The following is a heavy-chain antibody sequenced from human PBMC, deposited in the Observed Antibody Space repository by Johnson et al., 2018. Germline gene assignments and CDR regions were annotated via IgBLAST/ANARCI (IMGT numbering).Heavy chain of an antibody. D-gene: IGHD6-6*01. J-gene: IGHJ6*02. V-gene: IGHV3-23*04. CDR1: GFTFSSYA. Sequence: VQLVESGGGLVQPGGSLRLSCAASGFTFSSYAMSWVRQAPGKGLEWVSGISGSGGGTNYADPVKGRCTISRDNSKNKLYLQMNSLRAEDRGVYYCAKGVYSTSSGYYGMDVWGQGTTVTVSS. CDR2: ISGSGGGT. CDR3: AKGVYSTSSGYYGMDV.